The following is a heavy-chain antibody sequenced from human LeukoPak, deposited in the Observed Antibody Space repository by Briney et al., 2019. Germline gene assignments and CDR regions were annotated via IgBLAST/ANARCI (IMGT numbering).Heavy chain of an antibody. CDR3: ARFGYVAAVDV. D-gene: IGHD2-15*01. CDR1: GFSFSAYW. CDR2: INPAGSET. Sequence: GGSLRLSCAVSGFSFSAYWMTWVRQAPGTGLEWVANINPAGSETYYVDPVKGRFSISRDNAKNLVYLQMNSLRAEDTAVYHCARFGYVAAVDVWGQGTPVTVSS. V-gene: IGHV3-7*01. J-gene: IGHJ4*02.